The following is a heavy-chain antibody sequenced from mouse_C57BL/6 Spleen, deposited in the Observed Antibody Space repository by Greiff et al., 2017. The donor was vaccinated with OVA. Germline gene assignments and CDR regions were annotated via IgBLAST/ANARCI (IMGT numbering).Heavy chain of an antibody. Sequence: VKLQQPGAELVKPGASVKLSCKASGYTFTSYWMHWVKQRPGQGLEWIGMIHPNSGSTNYNEKFKSKATLTVDKSSSTAYMQLSSLTSEDSAVYYCARSHYGSSYFDYWGQGTTLTVSS. V-gene: IGHV1-64*01. J-gene: IGHJ2*01. CDR3: ARSHYGSSYFDY. D-gene: IGHD1-1*01. CDR2: IHPNSGST. CDR1: GYTFTSYW.